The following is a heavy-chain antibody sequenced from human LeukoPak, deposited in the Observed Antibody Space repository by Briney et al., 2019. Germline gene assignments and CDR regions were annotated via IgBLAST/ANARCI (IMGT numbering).Heavy chain of an antibody. Sequence: GGSLRLSCAASGFTFSSYAMHWVRQAPGKGLEWVAVISYDGSNKYYADSVKGRFTISRDNSKNTLYLQMNSLRAEDTAVYYCARENSKYSGFDPWGQGTLVT. CDR3: ARENSKYSGFDP. J-gene: IGHJ5*02. D-gene: IGHD5-12*01. CDR2: ISYDGSNK. CDR1: GFTFSSYA. V-gene: IGHV3-30-3*01.